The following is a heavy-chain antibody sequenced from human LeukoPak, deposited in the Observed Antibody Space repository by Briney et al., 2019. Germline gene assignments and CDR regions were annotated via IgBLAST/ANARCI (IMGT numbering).Heavy chain of an antibody. D-gene: IGHD3-9*01. Sequence: GGSLRLSCAASGFTFSSYGMHWVRQAPGKGLEWVAVISYDGSNKYYADSVKGRFTISRDNSKNTLYLQMNSLRAEDTAVYYCAKDLTPYYDILTGSFGPGYGGQGSLVTVSS. V-gene: IGHV3-30*18. J-gene: IGHJ4*02. CDR1: GFTFSSYG. CDR2: ISYDGSNK. CDR3: AKDLTPYYDILTGSFGPGY.